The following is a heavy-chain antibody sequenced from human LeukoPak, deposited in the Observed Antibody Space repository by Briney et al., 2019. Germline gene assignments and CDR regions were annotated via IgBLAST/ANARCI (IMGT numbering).Heavy chain of an antibody. CDR2: IYHTGST. Sequence: SETLSLTGAISGASITNTSLSNTGYFWGWIRQPPGKGLQWIGSIYHTGSTYYSPSLKSRVTISVDASKNQFSLKLNFVTAAGTAVYYCAKIGYCSTTTCYSTVFDSWGQGTLVTVSS. CDR3: AKIGYCSTTTCYSTVFDS. V-gene: IGHV4-39*01. CDR1: GASITNTSLSNTGYF. J-gene: IGHJ4*02. D-gene: IGHD2-2*01.